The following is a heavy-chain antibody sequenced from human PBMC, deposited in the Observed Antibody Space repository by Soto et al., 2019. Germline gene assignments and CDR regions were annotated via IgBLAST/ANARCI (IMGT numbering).Heavy chain of an antibody. Sequence: PSETLSLTCTVSGGSISSGGYYWSWIRQHPGKGLEWIGYVYYSGSTYYNPSLKSRVTISVDTSKNQFSLKLSSVTAADTAVYYCARDRGCSSTSCPLHKTNGWFDPWGQGTLVTVSS. CDR1: GGSISSGGYY. CDR3: ARDRGCSSTSCPLHKTNGWFDP. D-gene: IGHD2-2*01. CDR2: VYYSGST. J-gene: IGHJ5*02. V-gene: IGHV4-31*03.